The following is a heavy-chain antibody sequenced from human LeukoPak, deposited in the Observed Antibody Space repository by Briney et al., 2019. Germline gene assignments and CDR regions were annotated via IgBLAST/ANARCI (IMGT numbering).Heavy chain of an antibody. Sequence: SETLSLTCTVSGGSISSGDYYWSWIRQPPGKGLEWIGYIYYSGSTNYNPSLKSRVIISVDTSKNQFSLKLSSVTAADTAVYYCARELRAVAGYNWFDPWGQGTLVTVSS. CDR2: IYYSGST. J-gene: IGHJ5*02. CDR3: ARELRAVAGYNWFDP. CDR1: GGSISSGDYY. V-gene: IGHV4-61*08. D-gene: IGHD6-19*01.